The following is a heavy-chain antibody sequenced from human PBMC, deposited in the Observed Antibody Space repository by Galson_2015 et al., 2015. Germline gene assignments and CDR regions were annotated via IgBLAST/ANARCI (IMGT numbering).Heavy chain of an antibody. V-gene: IGHV3-48*02. CDR2: ISSSSSTI. CDR1: GFTFSSYS. D-gene: IGHD3-10*01. J-gene: IGHJ4*02. Sequence: SLRLSCAASGFTFSSYSMNWVRQAPGKGLEWVSYISSSSSTIYYADSVKGRFTISRDNAKNSLYLQMNSLRDEDTAVYYCARDVVAWFGELTFDYWGQGTLVTVSS. CDR3: ARDVVAWFGELTFDY.